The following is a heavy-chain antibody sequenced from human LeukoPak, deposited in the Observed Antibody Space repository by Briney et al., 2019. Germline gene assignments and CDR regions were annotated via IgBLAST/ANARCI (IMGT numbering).Heavy chain of an antibody. CDR1: GYTFTSYG. J-gene: IGHJ6*03. CDR2: IGAYNGNT. D-gene: IGHD2-15*01. Sequence: ASXXVSCKASGYTFTSYGISWVRQAPGKGHEWKGWIGAYNGNTKNAQKLQGRVTMTTDTSTSTAYMELRSLRSDDTAVYYCARVIDYYYMDVWGKGTTVTVSS. CDR3: ARVIDYYYMDV. V-gene: IGHV1-18*01.